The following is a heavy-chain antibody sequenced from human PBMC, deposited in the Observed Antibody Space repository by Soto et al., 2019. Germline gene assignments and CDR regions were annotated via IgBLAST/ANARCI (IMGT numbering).Heavy chain of an antibody. D-gene: IGHD2-15*01. CDR3: VKEMVAAAYVETSPFDF. CDR2: IDGSGGDT. Sequence: EVQLLESGGGLVQPGGYLRLSCAASGFTFSSYAMGWVRQAPGTGREWVSVIDGSGGDTSFADSVKGRFTISRDNYKNTLYLHMSSLRAEDTARYYCVKEMVAAAYVETSPFDFWGQGPLGTVSS. V-gene: IGHV3-23*01. J-gene: IGHJ4*02. CDR1: GFTFSSYA.